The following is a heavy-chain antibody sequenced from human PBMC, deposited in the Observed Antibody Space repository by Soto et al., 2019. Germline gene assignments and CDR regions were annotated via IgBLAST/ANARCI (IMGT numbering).Heavy chain of an antibody. V-gene: IGHV3-7*05. J-gene: IGHJ4*02. CDR1: GFTFSSYW. CDR3: ARWKRGDYYDSSAHFDD. Sequence: GGSLRLSCAASGFTFSSYWMSWVRQAPGKGLEWVANIKQDGSEKYYVDSVKGRFTISRDNAKNSLYLQMNSLRAEDTAVYYCARWKRGDYYDSSAHFDDWGQGTLVTVSS. D-gene: IGHD3-22*01. CDR2: IKQDGSEK.